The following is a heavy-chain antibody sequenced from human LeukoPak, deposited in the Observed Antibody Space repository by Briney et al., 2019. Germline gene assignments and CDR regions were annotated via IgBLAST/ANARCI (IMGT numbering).Heavy chain of an antibody. CDR1: GGSFSGYY. CDR3: ARAVVVTAYDF. CDR2: INHSGST. V-gene: IGHV4-34*01. Sequence: PSETLSLTCAVYGGSFSGYYWSWIRQPPGKGLEWIGEINHSGSTNYNPSLKSRVTISVATSKNQFSLKLSSVTAADTAVYYCARAVVVTAYDFWGQGTLVTVSS. D-gene: IGHD2-21*02. J-gene: IGHJ4*02.